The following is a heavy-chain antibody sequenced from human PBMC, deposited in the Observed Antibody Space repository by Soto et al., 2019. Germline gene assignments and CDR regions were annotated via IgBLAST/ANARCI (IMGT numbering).Heavy chain of an antibody. CDR2: IYYSGST. CDR1: GGSISDYY. CDR3: AKTPMIAVVMDAFDI. J-gene: IGHJ3*02. D-gene: IGHD3-22*01. V-gene: IGHV4-59*01. Sequence: SETLSLTCIVSGGSISDYYWSWIRQPPGKGLEWIGYIYYSGSTNYNPSLKGRVTISVDRSKNQFSLKLSSVTAADTAVFYCAKTPMIAVVMDAFDIWGQGTMVTVSS.